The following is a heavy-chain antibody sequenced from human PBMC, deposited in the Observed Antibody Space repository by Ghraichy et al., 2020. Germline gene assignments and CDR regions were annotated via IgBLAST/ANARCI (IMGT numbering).Heavy chain of an antibody. D-gene: IGHD6-19*01. J-gene: IGHJ4*02. CDR2: IYYSGST. V-gene: IGHV4-39*01. CDR1: GGSISSSSYY. Sequence: SETLSLTCTVSGGSISSSSYYWGWIRQPPGKGLEWIGSIYYSGSTYYNPSLKSRVTISVDTSKNQFSLKLSSVTAADTAVYYCASRSSGWRAIDYWGQGTLVTVSS. CDR3: ASRSSGWRAIDY.